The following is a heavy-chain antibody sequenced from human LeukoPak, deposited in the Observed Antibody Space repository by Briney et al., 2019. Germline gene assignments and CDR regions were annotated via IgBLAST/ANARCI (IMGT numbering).Heavy chain of an antibody. V-gene: IGHV1-2*02. D-gene: IGHD6-19*01. CDR2: INPNSGGT. Sequence: GASVKVSCKASGYTFTGYYMHWVRQAPGQGLEWMGWINPNSGGTNYAQKLQGRVTMTTDTSTSTAYMELRSLRSDDTAVYYCASGAVAGHDAFDIWGQGTMVTVSS. CDR1: GYTFTGYY. J-gene: IGHJ3*02. CDR3: ASGAVAGHDAFDI.